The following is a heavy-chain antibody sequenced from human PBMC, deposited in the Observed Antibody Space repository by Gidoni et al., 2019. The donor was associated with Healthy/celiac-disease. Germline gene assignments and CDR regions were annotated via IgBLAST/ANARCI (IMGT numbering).Heavy chain of an antibody. Sequence: QAQLVQSGAEVKKPGSSVKVSGKDSGASFRSKASRGVRHAPVQGLEWMGGIIPIFGTANSAQQFQGRVTITADESTSTAYMALSSLRSEDTAVYYCARADRVTISGVVTSPFDYLVQGTLVTVSS. J-gene: IGHJ4*02. CDR1: GASFRSKA. D-gene: IGHD3-3*01. CDR2: IIPIFGTA. CDR3: ARADRVTISGVVTSPFDY. V-gene: IGHV1-69*01.